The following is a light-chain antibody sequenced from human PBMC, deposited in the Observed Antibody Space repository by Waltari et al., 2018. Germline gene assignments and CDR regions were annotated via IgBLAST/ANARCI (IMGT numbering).Light chain of an antibody. J-gene: IGKJ1*01. Sequence: DIQMTQHPSTLSASVGDTVIISCRASQSITTSLAWYQQKPGKAPDVLIYGASNLESGVPSRFSGSGSGIEFTLTISSLQPDDFATYYCQQYNSYSTFGQGTKVEIK. V-gene: IGKV1-5*03. CDR3: QQYNSYST. CDR1: QSITTS. CDR2: GAS.